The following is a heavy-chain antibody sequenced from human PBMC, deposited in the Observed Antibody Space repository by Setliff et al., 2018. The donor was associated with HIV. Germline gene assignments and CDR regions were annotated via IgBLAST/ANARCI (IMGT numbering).Heavy chain of an antibody. CDR2: FHHSGST. Sequence: SETLSLTCSVSGYSINTAYYWGWIRQSPGKGLEWIGGFHHSGSTHYNPSLKSRVTISGQTSNNQFSLTLTSATAADTAIYYCARQVGSQYSYWAYYFDSWGQGALVTVSS. CDR3: ARQVGSQYSYWAYYFDS. J-gene: IGHJ4*02. CDR1: GYSINTAYY. D-gene: IGHD5-18*01. V-gene: IGHV4-38-2*01.